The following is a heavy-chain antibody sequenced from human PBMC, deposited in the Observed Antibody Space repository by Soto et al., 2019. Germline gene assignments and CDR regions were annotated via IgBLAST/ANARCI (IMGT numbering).Heavy chain of an antibody. Sequence: SETLSLTCTVSGGAIRSGGYYWSWIPQHPGKGLEWIGYIYYSGSTYYNPSLKSRVTISVDTSKNQFSLKLSSVTAADTAVYYCATSRGYSGSVVDYWGQGTLVTVSS. V-gene: IGHV4-31*03. CDR1: GGAIRSGGYY. J-gene: IGHJ4*02. CDR3: ATSRGYSGSVVDY. D-gene: IGHD5-12*01. CDR2: IYYSGST.